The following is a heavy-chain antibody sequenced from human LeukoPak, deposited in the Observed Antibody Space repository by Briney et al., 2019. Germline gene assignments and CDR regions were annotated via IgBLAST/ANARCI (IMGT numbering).Heavy chain of an antibody. J-gene: IGHJ4*02. CDR1: GYTFTSYD. V-gene: IGHV1-8*03. Sequence: ASVKVSCKASGYTFTSYDINWVRQATGQGLEWMGWMYPNSGNTGYAQKFQGRVTITRNTSISTAYMELSSLRSEDTAVYYCATHTRDYYESSLGYWGQGTLVTVSS. CDR2: MYPNSGNT. CDR3: ATHTRDYYESSLGY. D-gene: IGHD3-22*01.